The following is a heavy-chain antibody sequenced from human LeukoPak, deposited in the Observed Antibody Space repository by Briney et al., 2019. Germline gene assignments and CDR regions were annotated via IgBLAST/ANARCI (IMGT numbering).Heavy chain of an antibody. D-gene: IGHD6-19*01. Sequence: SETLSLTCAVYGGSFSGYYWSWIRQPPGKGLEWIGYIYYSGSTNYNPSLKSRVTISVDTSKNQFSLKLSSVTAADTAVYYCARGAIKSRGYSSGWYYFDYWGQGTLVTVSS. V-gene: IGHV4-59*08. CDR1: GGSFSGYY. CDR3: ARGAIKSRGYSSGWYYFDY. J-gene: IGHJ4*02. CDR2: IYYSGST.